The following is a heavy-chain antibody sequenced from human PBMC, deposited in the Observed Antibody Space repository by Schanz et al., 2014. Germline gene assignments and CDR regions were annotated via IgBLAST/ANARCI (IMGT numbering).Heavy chain of an antibody. D-gene: IGHD2-8*01. CDR1: GGSISSSGYY. CDR2: INYSGST. V-gene: IGHV4-61*05. Sequence: QLQLQESGPGLVKPSETLSLTCTVSGGSISSSGYYWGWIRQPPGKGLEWIGNINYSGSTNYNPAAKSRVPMSVDPSKNQFPLGLSSRTAADTALYYCARVAVSDGVWFRFDPWGQGTLVTVSS. J-gene: IGHJ5*02. CDR3: ARVAVSDGVWFRFDP.